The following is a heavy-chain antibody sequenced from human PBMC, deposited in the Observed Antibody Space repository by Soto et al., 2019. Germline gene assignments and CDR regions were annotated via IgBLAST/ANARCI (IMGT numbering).Heavy chain of an antibody. D-gene: IGHD6-19*01. J-gene: IGHJ4*02. CDR1: GFNFSTYA. Sequence: GGSLRLSCAASGFNFSTYAMHWVRQAPGKGLEWLAVISYDGVIKYYANSVKGRFAVSRDNSKNTLYLQLDSLRPEDTALYYCARDIGYSSGWYTGALGFWGQGALVTVSP. CDR2: ISYDGVIK. CDR3: ARDIGYSSGWYTGALGF. V-gene: IGHV3-30*09.